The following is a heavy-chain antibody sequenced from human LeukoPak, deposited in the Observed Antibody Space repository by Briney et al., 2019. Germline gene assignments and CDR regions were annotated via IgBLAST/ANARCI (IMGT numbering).Heavy chain of an antibody. CDR3: ARVSGSSWAYYFDY. D-gene: IGHD6-13*01. CDR2: ISYDGSNK. Sequence: PGGSLRLSCAASGFTFSSYWMHWVRQAPGKGLEWVAVISYDGSNKYYADSVKGRFTISRDNSKNTLYLQMNSLRAEDTAVYYCARVSGSSWAYYFDYWGQGTLVTVSS. V-gene: IGHV3-30-3*01. CDR1: GFTFSSYW. J-gene: IGHJ4*02.